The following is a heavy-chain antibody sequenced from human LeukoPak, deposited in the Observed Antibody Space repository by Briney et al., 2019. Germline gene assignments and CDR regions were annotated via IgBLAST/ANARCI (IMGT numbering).Heavy chain of an antibody. Sequence: GGSLRLSCAASGFTFDDYAMHWVRQAPGKGLEWVSGISWNSGSIGYADSVKGRSTISRDNAKNSLYLQMNSLRAEDTALYYCAKDIREYQLLLSRYYYYGMDVWGQGTTVTVSS. CDR2: ISWNSGSI. J-gene: IGHJ6*02. D-gene: IGHD2-2*01. V-gene: IGHV3-9*01. CDR1: GFTFDDYA. CDR3: AKDIREYQLLLSRYYYYGMDV.